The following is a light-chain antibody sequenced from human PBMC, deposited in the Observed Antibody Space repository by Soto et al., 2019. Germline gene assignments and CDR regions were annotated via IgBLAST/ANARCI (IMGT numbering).Light chain of an antibody. CDR1: QSVSSTF. V-gene: IGKV3D-20*02. CDR3: QQRSNWPRT. J-gene: IGKJ1*01. Sequence: EIVLTQSPGTLSLSPGERATLSCGASQSVSSTFLAWYQQKPGQAPRLLIYGASSRATGIPARFSGSGSGTDFTLTISSLEPEDFAVYYCQQRSNWPRTFGQGTKVDIK. CDR2: GAS.